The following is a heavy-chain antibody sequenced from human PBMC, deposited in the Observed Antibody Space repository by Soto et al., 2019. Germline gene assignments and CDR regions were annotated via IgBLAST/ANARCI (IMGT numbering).Heavy chain of an antibody. CDR1: GGSIGTYY. V-gene: IGHV4-59*01. CDR3: ARLDGGLDI. Sequence: QVQLQESGPGLVKPSETLSLTCTVSGGSIGTYYWSWIRQSPGKGLEFIGYIYYTGDSIYNPSLKSRVTISVDTSKNQFSLKLYAVTAADTGVYYCARLDGGLDIWGQGTLVTVSS. CDR2: IYYTGDS. D-gene: IGHD3-3*01. J-gene: IGHJ3*02.